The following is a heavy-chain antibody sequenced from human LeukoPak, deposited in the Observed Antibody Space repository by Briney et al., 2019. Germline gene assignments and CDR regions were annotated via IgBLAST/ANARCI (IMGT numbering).Heavy chain of an antibody. CDR2: IYTSGST. Sequence: DPSQTLSLTCTVSGGSISSGSYYWSWIRQPAGKGLEWIGRIYTSGSTNYNPSLKSRVTISVDTSKNQFSLKLSSVTAADTAVYYCARELGGLRAFLDYWGQGTLVTVPS. CDR3: ARELGGLRAFLDY. CDR1: GGSISSGSYY. D-gene: IGHD3-10*01. J-gene: IGHJ4*02. V-gene: IGHV4-61*02.